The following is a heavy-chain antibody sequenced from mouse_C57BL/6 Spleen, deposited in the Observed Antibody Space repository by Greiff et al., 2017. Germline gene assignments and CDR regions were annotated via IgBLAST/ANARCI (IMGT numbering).Heavy chain of an antibody. J-gene: IGHJ2*01. CDR2: IDPSDSYT. D-gene: IGHD2-4*01. Sequence: VQLQQPGAELVRPGTSVTLSCKASGYTFTSYWMHWVKQRPGQGLEWIGVIDPSDSYTNYNQKFKGKATLTVDTSSSTAYMQLSSLTSEDSAVYYCARTPLYDYDGFDYRGQGTTLTVSS. V-gene: IGHV1-59*01. CDR1: GYTFTSYW. CDR3: ARTPLYDYDGFDY.